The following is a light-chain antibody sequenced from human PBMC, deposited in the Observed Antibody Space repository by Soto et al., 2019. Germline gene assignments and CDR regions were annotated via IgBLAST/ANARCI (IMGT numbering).Light chain of an antibody. CDR2: EGS. CDR3: CTYAVSSTFVV. V-gene: IGLV2-23*01. J-gene: IGLJ2*01. Sequence: QSALTQPASVSGSPGQSITISCTGTSSDVGSYNLVSWYQQHPGKTPKLMIYEGSKRPSGVCNRFSGAKSGNTASLTISGLQAEDEEDHYCCTYAVSSTFVVFGGGTKVTVL. CDR1: SSDVGSYNL.